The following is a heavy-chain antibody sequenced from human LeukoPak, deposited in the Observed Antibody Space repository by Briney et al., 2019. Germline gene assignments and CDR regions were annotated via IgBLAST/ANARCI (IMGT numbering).Heavy chain of an antibody. CDR2: INPSDGST. J-gene: IGHJ6*02. CDR3: ARVFCSRTSCYVYYGMDV. CDR1: GYTFTGYY. V-gene: IGHV1-46*01. Sequence: ASVTVSCKASGYTFTGYYMHWVRQAPGQGLEWMGIINPSDGSTSYAQKFQGRVTMTRDTSTSTVYMELSSLRSEDTAVYYCARVFCSRTSCYVYYGMDVWGQGTTVTVSS. D-gene: IGHD2-2*01.